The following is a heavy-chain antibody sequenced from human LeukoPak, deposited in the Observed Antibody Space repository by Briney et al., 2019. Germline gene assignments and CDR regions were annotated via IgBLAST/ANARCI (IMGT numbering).Heavy chain of an antibody. CDR2: IYSDNT. CDR3: AKDLSSGWPYSFDY. Sequence: PGGSLRLSCTVSGFTVSSNSMSWVRQAPGKGLEWVSFIYSDNTHYSDSVKGRFTISRDNSKNTLYLQMNSLRAEDTAVYYCAKDLSSGWPYSFDYWGQGTLVTVSS. CDR1: GFTVSSNS. J-gene: IGHJ4*02. D-gene: IGHD6-19*01. V-gene: IGHV3-53*01.